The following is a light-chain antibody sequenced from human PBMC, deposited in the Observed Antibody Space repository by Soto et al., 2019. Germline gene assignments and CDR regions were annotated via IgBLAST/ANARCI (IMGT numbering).Light chain of an antibody. J-gene: IGKJ4*01. Sequence: EIVMTQSPATLSVSPGERATLSCRASQSVGSNLAWYQQRPGQTPKLVIFGASTRATGIPARFSGSGSGTDFTLTISSLQSDDFGVYFCQQYNSWPLSFGGGTKAEIK. V-gene: IGKV3-15*01. CDR3: QQYNSWPLS. CDR2: GAS. CDR1: QSVGSN.